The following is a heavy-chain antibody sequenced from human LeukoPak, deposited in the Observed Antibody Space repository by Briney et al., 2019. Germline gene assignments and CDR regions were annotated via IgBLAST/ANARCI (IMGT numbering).Heavy chain of an antibody. D-gene: IGHD7-27*01. Sequence: PSQTLSLTCTVSGGSISSGSYYWSWIRQPAGKGLEGIGRIYTSGSTNYNPSLKSRVTISVDTSKNQFSLKLSSVTAADTAVYYCAGTNWGSHFDYWGQGTLVTVSS. J-gene: IGHJ4*02. V-gene: IGHV4-61*02. CDR3: AGTNWGSHFDY. CDR2: IYTSGST. CDR1: GGSISSGSYY.